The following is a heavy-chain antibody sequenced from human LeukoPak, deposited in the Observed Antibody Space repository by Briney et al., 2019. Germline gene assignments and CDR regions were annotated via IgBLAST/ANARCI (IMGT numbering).Heavy chain of an antibody. CDR3: TTDWVVAAIRIDY. V-gene: IGHV3-15*01. D-gene: IGHD2-15*01. CDR1: GFIVSNYY. J-gene: IGHJ4*02. CDR2: IKSKTDGGTT. Sequence: PGGSLRLSCAASGFIVSNYYMSWVRQAPGKGLEWVGRIKSKTDGGTTDYAAPVKGRFTISRDDSKNTLYLQMNSLKTEDTAVYYCTTDWVVAAIRIDYWGQGTLVTVSS.